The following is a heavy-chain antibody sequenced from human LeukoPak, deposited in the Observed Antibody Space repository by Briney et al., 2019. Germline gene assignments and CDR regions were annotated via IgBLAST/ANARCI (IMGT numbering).Heavy chain of an antibody. D-gene: IGHD5-12*01. CDR3: AKGRDIVATIHSGVVAVADNDFDY. Sequence: TGGSLRLSCAASGFTFSNFAMLWVRQAPGKGLEWVSSISGSGDSTHYTDSVKGRLTISRDNSRNTVYLQMNSLRAEDTALYYCAKGRDIVATIHSGVVAVADNDFDYWGQGTLVTVSS. J-gene: IGHJ4*02. V-gene: IGHV3-23*01. CDR2: ISGSGDST. CDR1: GFTFSNFA.